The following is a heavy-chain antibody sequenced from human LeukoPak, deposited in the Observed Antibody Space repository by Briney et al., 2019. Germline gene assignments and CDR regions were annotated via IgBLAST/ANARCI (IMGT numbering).Heavy chain of an antibody. CDR2: TSAYNGNT. V-gene: IGHV1-18*01. CDR1: GYTFTSYG. J-gene: IGHJ6*02. CDR3: ARTGPITMVRGVIYYYGMDV. Sequence: ASVKVSFKSSGYTFTSYGISWVRQAPGQGLEWMGLTSAYNGNTNYAQKLQGRVTMTTDTSTSTAYMELRRLRSEDTAVYYCARTGPITMVRGVIYYYGMDVWGQGTTVTVSS. D-gene: IGHD3-10*01.